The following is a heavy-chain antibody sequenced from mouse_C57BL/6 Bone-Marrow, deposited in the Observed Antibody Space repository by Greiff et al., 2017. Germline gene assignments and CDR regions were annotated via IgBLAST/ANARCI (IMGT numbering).Heavy chain of an antibody. CDR3: TREQGCGVAY. Sequence: VQLKESGGGLVQPGESLKLSCESNEYEFPSHDMSWVRKTPEKRLALVAAINSDGGSTYYADTVKGRFTISRDNARNTLYLQMSSLKSEDTAMYYCTREQGCGVAYWGQGTLVTVAA. J-gene: IGHJ3*01. CDR2: INSDGGST. V-gene: IGHV5-2*01. CDR1: EYEFPSHD.